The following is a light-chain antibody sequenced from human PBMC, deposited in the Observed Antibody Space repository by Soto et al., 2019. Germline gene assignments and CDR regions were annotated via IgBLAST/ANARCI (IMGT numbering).Light chain of an antibody. CDR2: GAS. CDR1: QSVSSSY. Sequence: EIVLTQSPGTLSLSPGERATFSCRASQSVSSSYLAWYQQKPGQAPRLLIYGASSRATGIPDRVSGSGSGTDFTLTISRLEPEDFAVYYCQQFDSSPYTFGQGTKLEIK. V-gene: IGKV3-20*01. CDR3: QQFDSSPYT. J-gene: IGKJ2*01.